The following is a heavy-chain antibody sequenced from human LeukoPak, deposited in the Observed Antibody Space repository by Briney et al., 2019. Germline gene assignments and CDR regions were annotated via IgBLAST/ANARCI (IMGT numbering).Heavy chain of an antibody. J-gene: IGHJ5*02. CDR2: TFAGYSYT. CDR1: GYNFTPYW. V-gene: IGHV5-51*01. D-gene: IGHD6-25*01. Sequence: GESLKISCQSSGYNFTPYWIVWVRQMPGKGLEWMGITFAGYSYTIYSPSFQGQVTISVDKSISTAYLQWSSLKASDTAMYYCARQNSGWFDPWGQETPVTVSS. CDR3: ARQNSGWFDP.